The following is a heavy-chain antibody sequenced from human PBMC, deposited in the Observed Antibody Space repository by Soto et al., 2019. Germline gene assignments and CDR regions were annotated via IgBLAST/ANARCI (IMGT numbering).Heavy chain of an antibody. CDR2: IYYSGST. V-gene: IGHV4-59*08. Sequence: SETLSLTCTVSGGSISGYYWSWVRQAPGKGLEWIGYIYYSGSTTYNPSLKSRVTISVDTSKNQFSLKLSSVTAADTAVYYCARLCFEWGGYPGYYFDYWGQGTLVTVSS. CDR3: ARLCFEWGGYPGYYFDY. D-gene: IGHD5-12*01. CDR1: GGSISGYY. J-gene: IGHJ4*02.